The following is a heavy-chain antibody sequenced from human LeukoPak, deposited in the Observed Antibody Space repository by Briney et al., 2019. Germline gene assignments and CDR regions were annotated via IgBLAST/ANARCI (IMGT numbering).Heavy chain of an antibody. J-gene: IGHJ3*02. D-gene: IGHD3-22*01. CDR3: ARGLYYYDSSGYYGDTFDI. V-gene: IGHV3-13*04. CDR2: IGTTGDT. CDR1: GFTFSSYD. Sequence: PGGSLRLSCAASGFTFSSYDMHWVRQPTGKGLEWVSGIGTTGDTYYPGSVKGRFTISRENAKNALYLQMNSLRAGDTAVCYCARGLYYYDSSGYYGDTFDIWGQGTMVIVSS.